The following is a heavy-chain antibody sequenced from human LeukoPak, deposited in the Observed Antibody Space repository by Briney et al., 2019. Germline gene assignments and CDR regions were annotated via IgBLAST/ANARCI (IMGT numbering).Heavy chain of an antibody. CDR3: AREPREYCSRIACPNWFES. CDR2: LSASGGTT. CDR1: GFTFNNLA. Sequence: GRTLRLSRAASGFTFNNLATSWVTQPPGGGRDWVSALSASGGTTYYADSVRGRFTISRDNSENTLYLQMNSLRAEDTAVYYCAREPREYCSRIACPNWFESWGQGTLVTVSS. D-gene: IGHD2-2*01. J-gene: IGHJ5*01. V-gene: IGHV3-23*01.